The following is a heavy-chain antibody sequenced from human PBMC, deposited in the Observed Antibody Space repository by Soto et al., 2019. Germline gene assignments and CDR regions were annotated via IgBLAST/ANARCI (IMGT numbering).Heavy chain of an antibody. J-gene: IGHJ4*02. V-gene: IGHV5-10-1*01. CDR3: AYWVYGGSEEAFDY. CDR1: GYSFTSYW. CDR2: TDPSDSYT. Sequence: PGESLKISCKGSGYSFTSYWISWVRQMPGKGLEWMGRTDPSDSYTNYSPSFQGHVTISADKSISTAYLQWSSLKASDTAMYYCAYWVYGGSEEAFDYWGQGTLVTVSS. D-gene: IGHD1-26*01.